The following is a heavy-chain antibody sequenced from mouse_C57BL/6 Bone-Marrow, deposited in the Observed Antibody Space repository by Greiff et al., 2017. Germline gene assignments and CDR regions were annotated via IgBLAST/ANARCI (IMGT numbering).Heavy chain of an antibody. J-gene: IGHJ3*01. CDR1: GYTFTSYT. Sequence: QVQLQQSGAELARPGSSVKMSCKASGYTFTSYTMPWVKQRPGPGLEWIGYINPSSGYTKYNQKFKDKAPLTADKSSSTAYMQLSSLTSEDSEVYYCARHPRRGFAYWGQGTLVTVSA. V-gene: IGHV1-4*01. CDR3: ARHPRRGFAY. CDR2: INPSSGYT.